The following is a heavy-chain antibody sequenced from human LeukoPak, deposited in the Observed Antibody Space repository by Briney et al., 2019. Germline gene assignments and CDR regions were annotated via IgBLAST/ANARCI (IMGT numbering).Heavy chain of an antibody. D-gene: IGHD6-25*01. CDR3: AKDKAAWAKYYFDY. V-gene: IGHV3-9*01. CDR2: ISWNSGSI. CDR1: GFTFDDYA. Sequence: PGGSLRLSCAASGFTFDDYAMHWVRQAPGKGLEWVSGISWNSGSIGYADSVKGRFTISRDNAKNSLYLQMNSLRAEDTALYYCAKDKAAWAKYYFDYWGQGTLVTVSS. J-gene: IGHJ4*02.